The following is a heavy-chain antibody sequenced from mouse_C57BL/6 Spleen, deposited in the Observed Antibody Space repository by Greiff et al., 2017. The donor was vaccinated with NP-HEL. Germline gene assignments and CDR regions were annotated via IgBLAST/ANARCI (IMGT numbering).Heavy chain of an antibody. D-gene: IGHD2-1*01. V-gene: IGHV1-76*01. CDR1: GYTFTDYY. CDR3: ARSDYGTWYFDV. Sequence: QVQLKESGAELVRPGASVKLSCKASGYTFTDYYINWVKQRPGQGLEWIARIYPGSGNTYYNEKFKGKATLTAEKSSSTAYMQLSSLTSEDSAVYFCARSDYGTWYFDVWGTGTTVTVSS. CDR2: IYPGSGNT. J-gene: IGHJ1*03.